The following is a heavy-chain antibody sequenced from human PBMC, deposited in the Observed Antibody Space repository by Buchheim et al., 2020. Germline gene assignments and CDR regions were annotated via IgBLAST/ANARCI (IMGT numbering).Heavy chain of an antibody. V-gene: IGHV4-39*07. CDR2: IYYSGST. J-gene: IGHJ2*01. CDR3: ARVGGDSAWYFDL. CDR1: GGSISSSSYY. D-gene: IGHD2-21*02. Sequence: QLQLQESGPGLAKPSETLSLTCTVSGGSISSSSYYWGWIRQPPGKGLEWIGSIYYSGSTYYNPSLKSRVTISVDTSKNQFSLKLSSVTAADTAVYYCARVGGDSAWYFDLWGRGTL.